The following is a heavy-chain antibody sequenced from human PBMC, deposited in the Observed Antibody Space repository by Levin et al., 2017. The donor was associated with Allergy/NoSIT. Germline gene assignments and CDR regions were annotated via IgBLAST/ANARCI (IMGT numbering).Heavy chain of an antibody. Sequence: GGSLRLSCAASGFTFNGYYMSWVRQAPGKGLEWVSYISCSGTYRNYADSLKGRFTISRDNAKNSMDLQMNGLRAEDSAVYYSVRGRDVDDYWGQGTLVTVSS. V-gene: IGHV3-11*05. J-gene: IGHJ4*02. CDR2: ISCSGTYR. D-gene: IGHD3-10*02. CDR3: VRGRDVDDY. CDR1: GFTFNGYY.